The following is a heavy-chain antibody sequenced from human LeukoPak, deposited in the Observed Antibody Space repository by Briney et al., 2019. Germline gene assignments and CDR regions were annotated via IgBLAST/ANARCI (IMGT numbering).Heavy chain of an antibody. D-gene: IGHD3-22*01. CDR3: ARDSYYYDSSGRGSAGWFDP. CDR1: GYTFTSYG. Sequence: ASVKVSCKASGYTFTSYGISWVRQAPGQGLEWMGWISAYNGNTNYAQMLQGRVTMTTDTSTSTAYMELRSLRSDDTAVYYCARDSYYYDSSGRGSAGWFDPWGQGTLVTVSS. J-gene: IGHJ5*02. V-gene: IGHV1-18*01. CDR2: ISAYNGNT.